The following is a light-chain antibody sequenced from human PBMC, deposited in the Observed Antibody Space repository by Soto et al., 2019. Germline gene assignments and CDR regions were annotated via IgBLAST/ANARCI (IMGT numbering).Light chain of an antibody. J-gene: IGKJ1*01. CDR3: QQYGSSPRT. CDR2: GAS. V-gene: IGKV3-20*01. Sequence: EIVLTQSPGTLSLSPGERATLSCRASQSVSNNFLAWYRQKPGQAPMLLIYGASFRATGIPDRFSGSGSGTDFTLTISRLEPEDFAVYYCQQYGSSPRTFGQGTKVELK. CDR1: QSVSNNF.